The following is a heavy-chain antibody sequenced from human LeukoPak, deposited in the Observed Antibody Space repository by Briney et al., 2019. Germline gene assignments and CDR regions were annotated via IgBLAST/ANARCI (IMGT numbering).Heavy chain of an antibody. CDR3: ARSYYGSGSYSQYYFDY. J-gene: IGHJ4*02. D-gene: IGHD3-10*01. CDR2: VWYDGSNT. Sequence: GGSLRLSCAASGFTFSSFGMHWVRQAPGKGLEGVAVVWYDGSNTYYADSVKGRFTISRDNSKNTLYLQMNSLRAEDTAVYYCARSYYGSGSYSQYYFDYWGQGTLVTVSS. CDR1: GFTFSSFG. V-gene: IGHV3-33*01.